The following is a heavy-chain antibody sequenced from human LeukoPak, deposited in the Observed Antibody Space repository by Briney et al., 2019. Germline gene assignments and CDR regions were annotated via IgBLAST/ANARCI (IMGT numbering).Heavy chain of an antibody. CDR2: IYYSGST. Sequence: SETLSLTCTASGGSISGYYWSWLRQPPGKGLEWIGYIYYSGSTNYNPSLKSRVTISVDTSKNRFSLKLGSVTAADTAVYYCARTSAAGWYYYMDVWGKGTTVTVSS. J-gene: IGHJ6*03. CDR3: ARTSAAGWYYYMDV. V-gene: IGHV4-59*01. D-gene: IGHD5-24*01. CDR1: GGSISGYY.